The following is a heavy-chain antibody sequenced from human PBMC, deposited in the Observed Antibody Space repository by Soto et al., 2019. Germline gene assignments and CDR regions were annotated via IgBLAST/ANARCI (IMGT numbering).Heavy chain of an antibody. V-gene: IGHV3-30*18. CDR2: ISYDGSNK. CDR1: GFTFSSYG. D-gene: IGHD3-22*01. J-gene: IGHJ4*02. CDR3: AKTYYYDSSGYYVDY. Sequence: GGSLRLSCAASGFTFSSYGMHWVRQAPGKGLEWVAVISYDGSNKYYADSVKGRFTISRDNSKNTLYLQMNSLRAEDTAVYYCAKTYYYDSSGYYVDYWGQGT.